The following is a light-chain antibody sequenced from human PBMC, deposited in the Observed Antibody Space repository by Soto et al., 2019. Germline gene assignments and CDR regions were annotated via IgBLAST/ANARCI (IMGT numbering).Light chain of an antibody. J-gene: IGKJ4*01. CDR2: GAS. CDR1: QSVSSTY. V-gene: IGKV3-20*01. CDR3: QQYGSSLLT. Sequence: EIVLTQSPGTLSLSPGERATLYCRASQSVSSTYLAWYQQKPGQAPRLLIYGASSRATGITDRFSVSGSVTDFTLTISRLEPEDFAVYYCQQYGSSLLTFGGGTKVEIK.